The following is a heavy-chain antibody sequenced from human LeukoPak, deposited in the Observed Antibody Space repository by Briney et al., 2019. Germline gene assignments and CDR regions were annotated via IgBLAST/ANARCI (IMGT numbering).Heavy chain of an antibody. J-gene: IGHJ5*02. CDR2: TVSRGTT. CDR1: GFTFTSDA. V-gene: IGHV3-23*01. CDR3: AKCSTSAYTTGWCNWIDP. Sequence: GGSLRLSCVASGFTFTSDAMNWVRQAPGKGLEWVSSTVSRGTTQYADSVKGRFTVSRDTSKNTLYLQMNSLRADDTAVYYCAKCSTSAYTTGWCNWIDPWGQGPRSPSPQ. D-gene: IGHD6-19*01.